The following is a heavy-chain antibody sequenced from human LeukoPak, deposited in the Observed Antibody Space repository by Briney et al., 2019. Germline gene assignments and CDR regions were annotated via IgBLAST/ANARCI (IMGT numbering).Heavy chain of an antibody. V-gene: IGHV4-59*01. D-gene: IGHD1-26*01. CDR2: IYYSGST. CDR3: ARGRGIVGATTDYYFDY. CDR1: GGSISSYY. Sequence: SETLSLTCTVSGGSISSYYWSWIRQPPGKGLEWIGYIYYSGSTNYNPSLKSRVIISVDTSKNQFSLKLSSVTAADTAVYYCARGRGIVGATTDYYFDYWGQGTLVTVSS. J-gene: IGHJ4*02.